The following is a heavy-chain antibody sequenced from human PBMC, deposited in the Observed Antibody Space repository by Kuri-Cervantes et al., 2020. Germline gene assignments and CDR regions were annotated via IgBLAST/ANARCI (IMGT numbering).Heavy chain of an antibody. J-gene: IGHJ5*02. CDR1: GYTFTSYD. CDR2: ISAYNGNT. CDR3: ARSEQQLSWFDP. Sequence: ASVKVSCKASGYTFTSYDINWVRQATGQGLEWMGWISAYNGNTNYAQKLQGRVTMTTDTSTSTAYMELRSLRSDDTAVYYCARSEQQLSWFDPWGQGTLVTDSS. D-gene: IGHD6-13*01. V-gene: IGHV1-18*01.